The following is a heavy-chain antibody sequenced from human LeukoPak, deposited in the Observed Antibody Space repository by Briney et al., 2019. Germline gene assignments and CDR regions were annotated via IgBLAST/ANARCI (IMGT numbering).Heavy chain of an antibody. CDR3: ARDSGHNFDY. D-gene: IGHD6-25*01. J-gene: IGHJ4*02. CDR2: LWSDRHKQ. Sequence: WVALLWSDRHKQYYADSVKGRFTISRDNSKNTLFLQMNTLRAEDTAVYYCARDSGHNFDYWGQGNLVTVSS. V-gene: IGHV3-33*01.